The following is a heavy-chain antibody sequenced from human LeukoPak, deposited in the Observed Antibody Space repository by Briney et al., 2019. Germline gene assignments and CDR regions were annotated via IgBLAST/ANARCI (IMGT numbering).Heavy chain of an antibody. CDR3: ARGPGEQLDTDY. D-gene: IGHD6-6*01. CDR2: ISAYNGNT. V-gene: IGHV1-18*01. J-gene: IGHJ4*02. Sequence: ASVKVSCTASGYTFTSYGISWVRQAPGQGLEWMGWISAYNGNTNYAQELQGRVTMTTDTSTSTAYMELRGLRSDDTAVYYCARGPGEQLDTDYWGQGTLVTVSS. CDR1: GYTFTSYG.